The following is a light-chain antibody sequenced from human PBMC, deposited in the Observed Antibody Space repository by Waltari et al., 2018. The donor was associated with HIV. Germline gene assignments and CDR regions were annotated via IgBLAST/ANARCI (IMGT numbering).Light chain of an antibody. CDR1: SSDGGSFKY. CDR3: SSYGGGNTVL. CDR2: DVT. Sequence: QSALTQPPSASGSPGQSVTISCTRTSSDGGSFKYVSWYQQHPGKAPKLMIYDVTKWPSGVPDRFSGSKSGNTASLTVSGLQAEDEADYYCSSYGGGNTVLFGGGTRLTVL. J-gene: IGLJ3*02. V-gene: IGLV2-8*01.